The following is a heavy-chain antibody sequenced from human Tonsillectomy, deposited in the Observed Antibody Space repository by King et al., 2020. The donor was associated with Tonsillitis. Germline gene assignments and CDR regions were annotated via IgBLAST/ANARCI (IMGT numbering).Heavy chain of an antibody. Sequence: QLVQSGAEVKKPGESLRISCKGSGYSFTNHWISWVRQMPGKGLEWMGRIDPSDSFTNYSPSFQGHVTISADKSISTAYLQWSSLKASETAIYYCTGRAPGGVTAEWLSWFDLWGRGGLVTLSS. CDR1: GYSFTNHW. CDR3: TGRAPGGVTAEWLSWFDL. CDR2: IDPSDSFT. V-gene: IGHV5-10-1*01. D-gene: IGHD3-3*01. J-gene: IGHJ5*02.